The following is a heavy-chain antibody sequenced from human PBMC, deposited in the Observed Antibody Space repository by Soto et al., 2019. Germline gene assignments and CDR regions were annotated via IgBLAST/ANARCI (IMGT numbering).Heavy chain of an antibody. J-gene: IGHJ6*02. CDR3: ARYSNNWFQTEGMDV. D-gene: IGHD6-13*01. Sequence: TLSLTCTVSVDSITTYYWSWIRQPAGKGLEWIGRIDASGNTNYNPSLNSRVTMSIDTSKKQFSLKLTSVTAADTAIYYCARYSNNWFQTEGMDVWGQGTTVTSP. V-gene: IGHV4-4*07. CDR1: VDSITTYY. CDR2: IDASGNT.